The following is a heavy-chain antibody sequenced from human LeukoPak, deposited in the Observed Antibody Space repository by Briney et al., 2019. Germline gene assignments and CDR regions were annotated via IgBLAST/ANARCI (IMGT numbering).Heavy chain of an antibody. V-gene: IGHV4-34*01. Sequence: PSETLSLTCAVHGGSFSGYYWSWIRQPPGKGLEWIGEINHSGSTNYNPSLKSRVTISVDTSKNQFSLKQSAVTAADTAVYYCARGMTTVTSDYWGQGTLVTVSS. CDR2: INHSGST. CDR3: ARGMTTVTSDY. D-gene: IGHD4-17*01. CDR1: GGSFSGYY. J-gene: IGHJ4*02.